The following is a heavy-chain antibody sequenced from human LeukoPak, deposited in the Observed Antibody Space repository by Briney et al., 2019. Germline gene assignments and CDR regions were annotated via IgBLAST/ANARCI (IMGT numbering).Heavy chain of an antibody. Sequence: PSETLSLTCTVSGGSVSSGSYYWSWIRQPPGKGLEWIGYIYYSGSTNYNPSLKSRVTISVDTSKNQFSLKLSSVTAADTAVYYCARGRDYDFWSDSPVYYYGMDVWGQGTTVTVSS. D-gene: IGHD3-3*01. J-gene: IGHJ6*02. CDR3: ARGRDYDFWSDSPVYYYGMDV. CDR2: IYYSGST. V-gene: IGHV4-61*01. CDR1: GGSVSSGSYY.